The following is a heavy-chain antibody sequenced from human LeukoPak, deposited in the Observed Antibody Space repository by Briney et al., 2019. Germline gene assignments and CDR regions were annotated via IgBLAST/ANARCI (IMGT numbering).Heavy chain of an antibody. V-gene: IGHV4-34*01. CDR1: GGSFSGYY. D-gene: IGHD3-22*01. Sequence: SETPSLTCAVYGGSFSGYYWSWIRQPPGKGLEWIGEINHSGSTNYNPSLKSRVTISVDRSKNQFSLKLSSVTAADAAVYYCARGEKNYYDSSGYYPSAFDIWGQGTMVTVSS. CDR2: INHSGST. CDR3: ARGEKNYYDSSGYYPSAFDI. J-gene: IGHJ3*02.